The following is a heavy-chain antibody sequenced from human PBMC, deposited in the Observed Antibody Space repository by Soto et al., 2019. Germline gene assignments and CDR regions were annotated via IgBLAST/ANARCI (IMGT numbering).Heavy chain of an antibody. CDR1: GYTFTNYG. Sequence: QVQLVQSGAEVKKPGASVKVSCKASGYTFTNYGISWVRQAPGQGLEWMGWISAYNGNINYAQKLQGRVTMTTDTSTSTAYMELRSLRSDDTAMYYCASSSCGGNCYSNLPLAYCSYGMEVWGQGTTVTVSS. CDR2: ISAYNGNI. CDR3: ASSSCGGNCYSNLPLAYCSYGMEV. J-gene: IGHJ6*02. D-gene: IGHD2-21*02. V-gene: IGHV1-18*01.